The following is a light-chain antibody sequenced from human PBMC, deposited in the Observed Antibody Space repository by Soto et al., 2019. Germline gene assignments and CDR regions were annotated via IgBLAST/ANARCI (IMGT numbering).Light chain of an antibody. V-gene: IGLV3-1*01. CDR2: QDS. CDR3: QAWDSSTAPYV. J-gene: IGLJ1*01. CDR1: KLGDKY. Sequence: SYELTQPPSVSVSPGQTASITCSGDKLGDKYACWYQQKSGQSPVLVIYQDSKRPSGIPERFSGSNSGNTATLTISGTQAMDEADYYCQAWDSSTAPYVFGTGTKLTVL.